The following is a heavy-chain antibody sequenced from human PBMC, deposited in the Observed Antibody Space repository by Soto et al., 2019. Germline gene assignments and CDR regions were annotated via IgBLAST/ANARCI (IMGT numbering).Heavy chain of an antibody. Sequence: EVQLVESGGGLVKPGGSLRLSCAASGFTFSSYSMNWVRQAPGKGLEWVACISFTGSHIYYADSVQGRFTISRDNAKNLLYLQMNSLGAEDTAAYYCARDQGVAANLDFWGQGTRVTVSS. V-gene: IGHV3-21*06. J-gene: IGHJ4*02. D-gene: IGHD6-13*01. CDR1: GFTFSSYS. CDR2: ISFTGSHI. CDR3: ARDQGVAANLDF.